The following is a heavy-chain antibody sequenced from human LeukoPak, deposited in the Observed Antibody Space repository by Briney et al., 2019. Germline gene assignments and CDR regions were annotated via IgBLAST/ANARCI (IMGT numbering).Heavy chain of an antibody. D-gene: IGHD3-9*01. CDR1: RYTFTGYY. CDR3: ARGDIMTGSFFDY. J-gene: IGHJ4*02. V-gene: IGHV1-2*02. CDR2: INPNSGVT. Sequence: ASVKVSCKASRYTFTGYYMHWVRQAPGQGLEWMGWINPNSGVTDYAQNFQGRVTMTRDTSISTAYMQLRSLRSDDTAVYFCARGDIMTGSFFDYWGQGTLVTVSS.